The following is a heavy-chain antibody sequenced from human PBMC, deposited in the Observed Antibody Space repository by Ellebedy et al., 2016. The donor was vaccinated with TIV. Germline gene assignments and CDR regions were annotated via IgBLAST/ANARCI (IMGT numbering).Heavy chain of an antibody. V-gene: IGHV4-34*01. CDR1: GGSFSDFY. Sequence: SETLSLXXAVYGGSFSDFYWSWIRQPPGKGLEWVGEIDHSGVTNYNPSLKSRLTISVDTSKNQFSLKLTSVTAADTADYYCARLAARPGSFYYYFMDVWGKGTTVTVSS. D-gene: IGHD6-6*01. CDR3: ARLAARPGSFYYYFMDV. J-gene: IGHJ6*04. CDR2: IDHSGVT.